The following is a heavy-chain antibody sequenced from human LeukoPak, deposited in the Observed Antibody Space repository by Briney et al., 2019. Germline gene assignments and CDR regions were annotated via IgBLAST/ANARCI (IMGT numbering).Heavy chain of an antibody. Sequence: GGSLRLSCAASGFTFSSYAMSWVRQAPGKGLEWVSAISGGGGSTYYADSVKGRFTISRDNSKNTLYLQMNSLRAEDTAVYYCAKVRGYSYGPTDYWGQGTLVTVSS. V-gene: IGHV3-23*01. CDR1: GFTFSSYA. CDR3: AKVRGYSYGPTDY. J-gene: IGHJ4*02. CDR2: ISGGGGST. D-gene: IGHD5-18*01.